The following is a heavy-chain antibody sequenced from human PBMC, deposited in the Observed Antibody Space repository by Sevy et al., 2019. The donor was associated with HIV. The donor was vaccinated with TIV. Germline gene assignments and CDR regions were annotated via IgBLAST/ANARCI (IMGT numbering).Heavy chain of an antibody. D-gene: IGHD1-26*01. Sequence: KQSQTLSLTCTVSGGSISSSSYYWGWIRQPPGKGLEWIGSIYYSGSTYYNPSLKSRVTISVDTSKNQFSLKLSSVTAADTAVYYCARTVGATSGYYYYYMDVWGKGTTVTVSS. J-gene: IGHJ6*03. V-gene: IGHV4-39*01. CDR2: IYYSGST. CDR3: ARTVGATSGYYYYYMDV. CDR1: GGSISSSSYY.